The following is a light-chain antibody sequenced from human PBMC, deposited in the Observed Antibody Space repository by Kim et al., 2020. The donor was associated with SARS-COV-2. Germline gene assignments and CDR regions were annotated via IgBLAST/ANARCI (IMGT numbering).Light chain of an antibody. CDR1: QSISSW. V-gene: IGKV1-5*03. Sequence: DIQMTQSPSTLSASVGDRVTTTCRASQSISSWLDWYQQKPGKAPKLLIYKASSLESGVPSRFSGSGSGTEFTLTISSLQTDDFATYYCQQYNSYPITFGGGTKVDI. CDR3: QQYNSYPIT. J-gene: IGKJ4*01. CDR2: KAS.